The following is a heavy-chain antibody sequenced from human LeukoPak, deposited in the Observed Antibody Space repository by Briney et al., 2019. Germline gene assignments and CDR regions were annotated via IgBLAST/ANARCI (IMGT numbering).Heavy chain of an antibody. CDR3: ARVGIMDAFDI. D-gene: IGHD1-14*01. V-gene: IGHV4-4*02. Sequence: MPSETLSLTCAVSGGSISSSNWWSWVRQPPGKGLEWIGEIYHSGSTNYNPSLKSRVTISVDTSKNQFSLKLSSVTAADTAVYYCARVGIMDAFDIWGQGTMVTVSS. CDR2: IYHSGST. J-gene: IGHJ3*02. CDR1: GGSISSSNW.